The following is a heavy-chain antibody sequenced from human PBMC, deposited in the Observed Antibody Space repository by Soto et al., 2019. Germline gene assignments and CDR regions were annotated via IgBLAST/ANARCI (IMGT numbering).Heavy chain of an antibody. CDR2: ISGSGGST. D-gene: IGHD3-22*01. Sequence: EVQLLESGGGLVQPGGSLRLSCAASGFTFSSYAMSWVRQAPGKGLEWVSAISGSGGSTYYADSVKGRFTISRDNSKNSLYLQMNSLRAEDTAVYYCARASYTYYYDSSGGDAFDIWGQGTMVTVSS. V-gene: IGHV3-23*01. J-gene: IGHJ3*02. CDR3: ARASYTYYYDSSGGDAFDI. CDR1: GFTFSSYA.